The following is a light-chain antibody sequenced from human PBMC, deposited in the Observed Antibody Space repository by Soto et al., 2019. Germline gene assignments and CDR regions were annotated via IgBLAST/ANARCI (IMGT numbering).Light chain of an antibody. CDR3: CSYAGSYTFV. J-gene: IGLJ1*01. V-gene: IGLV2-11*01. Sequence: QSVLTQPRSVSGSPGQSVTISCTGTASDVGGYSYVSWYQQHPGKVPKLIIYDVSKWPSGVPDRFSGSKSGNTASLTISGLQAEDEGDYYCCSYAGSYTFVFGAGIKVSV. CDR2: DVS. CDR1: ASDVGGYSY.